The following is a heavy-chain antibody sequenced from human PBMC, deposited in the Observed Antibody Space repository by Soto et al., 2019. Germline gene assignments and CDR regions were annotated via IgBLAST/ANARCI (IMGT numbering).Heavy chain of an antibody. Sequence: EVQLLESGGGLVQPGGSLRLSCAASGFTFSSYAMSWVRQAPGKGLEWVSAISGSGGSTYYADSVKGRFTISRDNAKNSLYLQMNSLRAEDTAVYYCARDGSYRGDWFDPWGQGTLVTVSS. J-gene: IGHJ5*02. CDR2: ISGSGGST. CDR1: GFTFSSYA. V-gene: IGHV3-23*01. D-gene: IGHD1-26*01. CDR3: ARDGSYRGDWFDP.